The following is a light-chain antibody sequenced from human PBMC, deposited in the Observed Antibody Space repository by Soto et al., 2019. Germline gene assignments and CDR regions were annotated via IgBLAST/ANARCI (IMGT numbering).Light chain of an antibody. CDR1: SSNIGSNT. J-gene: IGLJ1*01. CDR3: AAWDDSLNGYV. V-gene: IGLV1-44*01. Sequence: QSVLTQPPSASGTPGQRVTISCSGSSSNIGSNTVNWYQQLPGTAPKLLIYSYNQRPSGVPDRFSGSKSGTSASLAISGLQSEDEADYICAAWDDSLNGYVFGTGTKLTVL. CDR2: SYN.